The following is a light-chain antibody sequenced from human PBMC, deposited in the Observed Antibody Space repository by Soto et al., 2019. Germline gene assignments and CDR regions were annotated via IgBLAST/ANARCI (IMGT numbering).Light chain of an antibody. Sequence: EIVLTQSPATLSLSPGEIATLSCRSSQSVSKYLAWFQQKPGQPPRLLIYDASIRATGIPARFSGSGSETDFTLTISSLEPEDSAIYYCQQRATRVTFGQGTRLEIK. CDR3: QQRATRVT. V-gene: IGKV3-11*01. CDR2: DAS. J-gene: IGKJ5*01. CDR1: QSVSKY.